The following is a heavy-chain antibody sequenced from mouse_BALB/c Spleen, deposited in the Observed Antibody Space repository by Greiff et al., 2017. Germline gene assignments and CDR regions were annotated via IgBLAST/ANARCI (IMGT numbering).Heavy chain of an antibody. CDR2: IYPYNGGT. D-gene: IGHD1-2*01. V-gene: IGHV1S29*02. CDR1: GYTFTDYN. J-gene: IGHJ3*01. CDR3: AREGYCGCVRFAY. Sequence: EVQLQQSGPELVKPGPSVKISCKASGYTFTDYNMHWVKQRHGKSLEWMGYIYPYNGGTSYNQKFKSMATLTVDNSSSTAYMELRSLTSEDSAVYYCAREGYCGCVRFAYWGQGTLVTVSA.